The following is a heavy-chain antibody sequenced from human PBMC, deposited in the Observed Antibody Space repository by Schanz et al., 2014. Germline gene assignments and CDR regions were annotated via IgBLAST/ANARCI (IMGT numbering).Heavy chain of an antibody. CDR1: EYTFTRHY. CDR3: ASALTTWGGMDV. V-gene: IGHV1-46*01. CDR2: IHSTGCTT. J-gene: IGHJ6*02. Sequence: QVQWVQSGADVKKPGTAVKVSCKASEYTFTRHYMHWVRQAPGQGLEWMGIIHSTGCTTSHAQKFQGRVRMTTDTSTSRVYMELSTLRSDGTAVYYCASALTTWGGMDVWGQGTTVTVS. D-gene: IGHD4-4*01.